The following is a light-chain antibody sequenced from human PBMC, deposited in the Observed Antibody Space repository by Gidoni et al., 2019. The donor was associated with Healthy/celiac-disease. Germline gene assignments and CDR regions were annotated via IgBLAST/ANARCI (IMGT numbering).Light chain of an antibody. CDR3: QKYGSSPWT. CDR1: KSVSSSY. Sequence: IVFTPSPGTLSLSPVERATLSCRAMKSVSSSYLAWYQQKPGQAPRLLIYGASSRATGIPDRVSGSGAGTDFTLTISRLEPEDFAVYYCQKYGSSPWTFGQGTKVEIK. CDR2: GAS. J-gene: IGKJ1*01. V-gene: IGKV3-20*01.